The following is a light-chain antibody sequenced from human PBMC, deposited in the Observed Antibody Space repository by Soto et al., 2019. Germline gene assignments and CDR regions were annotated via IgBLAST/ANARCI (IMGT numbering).Light chain of an antibody. Sequence: DIVMTQSPDSLAVSLGERATINYKSSQRVVYSSNNKNYLAWYQQKPGQPPKLLIYWASTRESGVPDRFSGSGSGTEFTLTISSLQPDDFATYYCQQYSTYTPRTFGQGTKVDI. V-gene: IGKV4-1*01. CDR1: QRVVYSSNNKNY. CDR2: WAS. CDR3: QQYSTYTPRT. J-gene: IGKJ1*01.